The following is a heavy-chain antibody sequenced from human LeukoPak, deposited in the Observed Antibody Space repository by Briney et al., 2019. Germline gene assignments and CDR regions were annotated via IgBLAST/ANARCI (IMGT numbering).Heavy chain of an antibody. CDR1: GYTFTSYD. CDR3: ALLSRLAFDY. V-gene: IGHV1-8*01. Sequence: ASVKVSCKASGYTFTSYDINWVRQATGQGLEWMGWMNPNSGNTGYAQKFQGRVTMTRDTSTSTVYMELSSLRSEDTAVYYCALLSRLAFDYWGQGTLVTVTS. CDR2: MNPNSGNT. D-gene: IGHD2/OR15-2a*01. J-gene: IGHJ4*02.